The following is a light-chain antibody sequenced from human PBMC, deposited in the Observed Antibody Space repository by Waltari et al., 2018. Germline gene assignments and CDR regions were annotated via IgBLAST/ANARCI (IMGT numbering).Light chain of an antibody. CDR1: SSNTGAGHD. V-gene: IGLV1-40*01. J-gene: IGLJ2*01. CDR2: GNS. CDR3: QSYDSSLGGSL. Sequence: QSGLTQPPSVSGAPGQRVTIPCTGSSSNTGAGHDVHWYQLLPGTAPNPLIYGNSNRPSGVPDRFSGSKSGTSASLAITGLQPEDEADYYCQSYDSSLGGSLFGGGTKLTVL.